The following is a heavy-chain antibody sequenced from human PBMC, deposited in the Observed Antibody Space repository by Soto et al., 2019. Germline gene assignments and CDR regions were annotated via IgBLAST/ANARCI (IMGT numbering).Heavy chain of an antibody. V-gene: IGHV4-59*12. J-gene: IGHJ6*02. CDR2: IYYSGST. CDR3: ARDYGEVVSTDGPSAYYYGMDV. Sequence: SETLSLTCAVSGLSISSYYWSWIRQPPGKGLEWIGYIYYSGSTNYNPSLKSRVTISVDTSKNQFSLKLSSVTAADTAVYYCARDYGEVVSTDGPSAYYYGMDVWGQGTTVTVS. D-gene: IGHD3-16*01. CDR1: GLSISSYY.